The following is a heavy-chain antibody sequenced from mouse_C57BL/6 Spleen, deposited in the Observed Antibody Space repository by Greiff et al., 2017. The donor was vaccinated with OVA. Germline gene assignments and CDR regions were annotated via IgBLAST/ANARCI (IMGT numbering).Heavy chain of an antibody. CDR1: GYTFTSYW. J-gene: IGHJ2*01. Sequence: QVQLQQSGAELVRPGSSVKLSCKASGYTFTSYWMHWVKQRPIQGLEWIGNIDPSDSETHYNQKFKDKATLTVDKSSSTAYMQLSSLTSEDSAVYYCARTPFITTVGYFDYWGQGTTLTVSS. D-gene: IGHD1-1*01. V-gene: IGHV1-52*01. CDR3: ARTPFITTVGYFDY. CDR2: IDPSDSET.